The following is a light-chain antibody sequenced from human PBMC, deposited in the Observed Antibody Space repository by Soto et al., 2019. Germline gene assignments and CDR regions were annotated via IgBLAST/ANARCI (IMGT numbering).Light chain of an antibody. Sequence: TQSPATLSVPPGDRVSLSCRASQSVSSALAWYQVKPGKAPKLLLYAASAWESWVPSSFWAAVDGAVVSLTNTSLQPEDFATYYSQQRFESPCTCGQGTRLE. J-gene: IGKJ5*01. CDR3: QQRFESPCT. CDR1: QSVSSA. CDR2: AAS. V-gene: IGKV1-9*01.